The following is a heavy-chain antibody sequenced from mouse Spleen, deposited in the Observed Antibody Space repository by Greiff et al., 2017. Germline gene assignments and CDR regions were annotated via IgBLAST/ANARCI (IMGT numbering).Heavy chain of an antibody. CDR2: ISSGSSTI. CDR3: ARRSLLRPWYFDV. D-gene: IGHD1-2*01. V-gene: IGHV5-17*01. Sequence: EVHLVESGGGLVKPGGSLKLSCAASGFTFSDYGMHWVRQAPEKGLEWVAYISSGSSTIYYADTVKGRFTISRDNAKNTLFLQMTSLRSEDTAMYYCARRSLLRPWYFDVWGAGTTVTVSS. CDR1: GFTFSDYG. J-gene: IGHJ1*01.